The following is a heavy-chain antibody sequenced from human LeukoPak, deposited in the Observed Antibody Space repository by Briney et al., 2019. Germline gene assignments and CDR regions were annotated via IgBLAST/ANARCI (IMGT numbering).Heavy chain of an antibody. CDR2: IYYSGST. CDR3: ARGGLYCSGGSCVDY. D-gene: IGHD2-15*01. Sequence: SETLSLTCAVYGGSFSGYYWSWIRQPPGKGLEWIGYIYYSGSTNYNPSLKSRVTISVDTSKNQFSLKLSSVTAADTAVYYCARGGLYCSGGSCVDYWGQGTLVTVSS. J-gene: IGHJ4*02. V-gene: IGHV4-59*01. CDR1: GGSFSGYY.